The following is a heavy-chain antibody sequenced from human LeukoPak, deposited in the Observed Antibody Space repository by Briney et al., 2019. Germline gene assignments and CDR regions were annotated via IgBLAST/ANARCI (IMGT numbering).Heavy chain of an antibody. CDR1: GDSASSNSAA. CDR2: TYYRSKWYT. D-gene: IGHD6-13*01. V-gene: IGHV6-1*01. CDR3: ARVYSSWSPSLSVIHYFDS. J-gene: IGHJ4*01. Sequence: SQTLSLTCAISGDSASSNSAAWNWIRQSPSRGLEWLGRTYYRSKWYTDFAVSVKSRITINPDTSKNQFSLQLSSVTPEDTAIYYCARVYSSWSPSLSVIHYFDSWGQGALVTVSS.